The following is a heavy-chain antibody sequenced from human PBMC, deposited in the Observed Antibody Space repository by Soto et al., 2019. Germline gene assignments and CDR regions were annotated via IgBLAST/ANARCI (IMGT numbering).Heavy chain of an antibody. CDR1: GDSITGAAYY. Sequence: TLSLTCTVSGDSITGAAYYWSWIRQHPGKGLEWIGYIYYIGTTYYNPSLESRVTISLDTSKNHFSLKLSSVTAADTAMYFCARETGYFGGYNWFDPWGQGTLVTVSS. CDR2: IYYIGTT. D-gene: IGHD3-16*01. J-gene: IGHJ5*02. CDR3: ARETGYFGGYNWFDP. V-gene: IGHV4-31*03.